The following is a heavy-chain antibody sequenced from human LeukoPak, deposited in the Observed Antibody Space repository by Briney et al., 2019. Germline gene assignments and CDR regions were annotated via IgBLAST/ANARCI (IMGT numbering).Heavy chain of an antibody. D-gene: IGHD3-22*01. Sequence: SSETLSLTCTVSGGSISSYYWSWIRQPAGKGLEWIGRIYTSGSTNYNPSLKSRVTMSADTSKNQFSLKLSSVTAADTAVYYCARDSSSFVTDYWGQGTLVTVSS. V-gene: IGHV4-4*07. J-gene: IGHJ4*02. CDR3: ARDSSSFVTDY. CDR1: GGSISSYY. CDR2: IYTSGST.